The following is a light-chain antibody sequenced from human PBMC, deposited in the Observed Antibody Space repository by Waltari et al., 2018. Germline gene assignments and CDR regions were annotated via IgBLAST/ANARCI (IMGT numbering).Light chain of an antibody. J-gene: IGLJ2*01. CDR2: STS. V-gene: IGLV7-43*01. CDR1: TGPVTGGYY. Sequence: QTVVTQEPSLTLSPGGTVMLPCGSHTGPVTGGYYPNWFQQKPGQAPRALIDSTSNKHSWTPARFSGSLVGGKAALTLSDVQPDDEADYYCLVYYGGAVVFGGGTKLTAL. CDR3: LVYYGGAVV.